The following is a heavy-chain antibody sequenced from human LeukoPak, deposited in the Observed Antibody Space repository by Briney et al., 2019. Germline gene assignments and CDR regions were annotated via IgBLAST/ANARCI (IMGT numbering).Heavy chain of an antibody. J-gene: IGHJ4*02. CDR1: GFTVSQND. Sequence: SGGSLRLSCAASGFTVSQNDIKWVRQTPGKGLEWVSLIYADGTTHYTDSVKGRFSISRDNSKNTVYLQMKNLRGEDTAVYYCARTSGSYYEFDYWGQGTLVTVSS. D-gene: IGHD1-26*01. V-gene: IGHV3-66*01. CDR2: IYADGTT. CDR3: ARTSGSYYEFDY.